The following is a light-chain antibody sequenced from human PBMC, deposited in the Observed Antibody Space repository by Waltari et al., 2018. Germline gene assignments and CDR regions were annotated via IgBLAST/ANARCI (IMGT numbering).Light chain of an antibody. CDR1: SSNIESNP. CDR2: SNS. J-gene: IGLJ2*01. CDR3: ASWDYSLKGVV. V-gene: IGLV1-44*01. Sequence: QPVVTQPPSASGTPGQRVTISCSGSSSNIESNPVNWYQQLPGRAPKLLIYSNSHRASGVPDRFSASTSGRSASLAISGLQSDDEGNYYCASWDYSLKGVVYGGGTKLTVL.